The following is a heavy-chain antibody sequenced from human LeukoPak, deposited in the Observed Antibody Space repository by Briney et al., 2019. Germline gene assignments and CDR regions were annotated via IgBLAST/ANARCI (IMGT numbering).Heavy chain of an antibody. D-gene: IGHD6-19*01. Sequence: ASVNVSCKASGYTFTIYGITWVRQAPGQGLEWMGWISAYNGNTNYVQKLQGRVTMTTDTSTSTAYMELRSLRSDDTAVYYCARKAWLVNGGPFDPWGQGTLVTVSS. CDR3: ARKAWLVNGGPFDP. J-gene: IGHJ5*02. CDR1: GYTFTIYG. V-gene: IGHV1-18*01. CDR2: ISAYNGNT.